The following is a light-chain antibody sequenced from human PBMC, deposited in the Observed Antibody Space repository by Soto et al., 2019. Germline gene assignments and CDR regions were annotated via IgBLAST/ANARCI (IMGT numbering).Light chain of an antibody. CDR3: QQYNDYWT. J-gene: IGKJ1*01. CDR2: KAS. CDR1: QSINIW. V-gene: IGKV1-5*03. Sequence: DIQMTQSPSTLSASVGDRVTITCRASQSINIWLAWYQQTPGRAPKLLIYKASTSESGVPLRLSGSGSGTEFTLTISSLQPDDSATYYCQQYNDYWTFGQGTKVDI.